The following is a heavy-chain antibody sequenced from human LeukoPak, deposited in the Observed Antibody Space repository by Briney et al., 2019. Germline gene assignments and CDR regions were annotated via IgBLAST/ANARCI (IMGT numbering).Heavy chain of an antibody. CDR1: GFTFSSYA. CDR2: ISYDGSNK. J-gene: IGHJ4*02. CDR3: ERVVGGIAAASGPQHLDY. Sequence: PGGSLRLSCAASGFTFSSYAMHWVRQAPGKGLEWVAVISYDGSNKYYADSVKGRFTISRDNSKNTLYLQMNSLRAEDTAVYYCERVVGGIAAASGPQHLDYWGQGTLVTVSS. D-gene: IGHD6-13*01. V-gene: IGHV3-30-3*01.